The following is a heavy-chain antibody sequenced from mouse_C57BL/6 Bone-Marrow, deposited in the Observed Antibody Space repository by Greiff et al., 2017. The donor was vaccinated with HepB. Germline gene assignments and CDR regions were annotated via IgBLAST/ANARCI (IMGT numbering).Heavy chain of an antibody. CDR3: AREGYYGSSLYWYFDV. Sequence: QVQLQQSGPELVKPGASVKLSCKASGYTFTSYDINWVKQRPGQGLEWIGWIYPRDGSTKYNEKFKGKATLTVDTSSSTAYMELHSLTSEDSAVYFCAREGYYGSSLYWYFDVWGTGTTVTVSS. CDR1: GYTFTSYD. CDR2: IYPRDGST. J-gene: IGHJ1*03. D-gene: IGHD1-1*01. V-gene: IGHV1-85*01.